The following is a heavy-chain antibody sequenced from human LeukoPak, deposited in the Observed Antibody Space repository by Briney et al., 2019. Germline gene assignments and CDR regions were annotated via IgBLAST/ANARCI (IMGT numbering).Heavy chain of an antibody. D-gene: IGHD2-2*01. J-gene: IGHJ4*02. CDR3: ASAHGSTSESPFDY. CDR2: INHSGST. Sequence: KPSETLSLTCAVYGGSFSGYYWSWIRQPPGKGLEWIGEINHSGSTNYNPSLKSRVTISVDTSKNQFSLELSSVTAADTAVYYCASAHGSTSESPFDYWGQGTLVTVSS. V-gene: IGHV4-34*01. CDR1: GGSFSGYY.